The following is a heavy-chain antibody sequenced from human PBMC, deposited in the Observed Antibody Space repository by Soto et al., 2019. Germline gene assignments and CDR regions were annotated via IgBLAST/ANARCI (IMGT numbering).Heavy chain of an antibody. D-gene: IGHD5-12*01. CDR1: GFTFSSYS. CDR2: ISSSSTI. Sequence: GGSLRLSCAASGFTFSSYSMNWVRQAPGKGLEWVSYISSSSTIYYADSVKGRFTISRDNAKNSLYLQMNSLRDEDTAVYYCARDLTRLLWGQGTLVTVSS. CDR3: ARDLTRLL. V-gene: IGHV3-48*02. J-gene: IGHJ4*02.